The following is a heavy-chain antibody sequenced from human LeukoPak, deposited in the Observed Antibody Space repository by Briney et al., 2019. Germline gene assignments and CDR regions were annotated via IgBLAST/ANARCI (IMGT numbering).Heavy chain of an antibody. CDR2: INHRGST. CDR1: GGSFSGGSFSGYY. CDR3: ARGNLWDYRRYYYYMDV. D-gene: IGHD4-11*01. Sequence: PSETLSLTCDVYGGSFSGGSFSGYYWSWSRQPPGKGLEWIGEINHRGSTTYNPSLNIRGTMSVDTSKNQFSLKLSSVTAADTAVYYCARGNLWDYRRYYYYMDVWGKGTTVSVSS. V-gene: IGHV4-34*01. J-gene: IGHJ6*03.